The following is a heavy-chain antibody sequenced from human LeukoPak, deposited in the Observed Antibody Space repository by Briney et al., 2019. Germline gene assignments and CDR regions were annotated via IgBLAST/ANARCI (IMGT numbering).Heavy chain of an antibody. J-gene: IGHJ6*04. Sequence: PSETLSLTCADHGGSFSGYYWSWIRQPPGKGLEWIWEINHSGSTNYNPSIKSRVTISVETSKKQFSLLLSYVTAADTAVYYCARGRLVRWLVYYYYYGMDVWGKGTRVTVSS. V-gene: IGHV4-34*01. CDR1: GGSFSGYY. CDR3: ARGRLVRWLVYYYYYGMDV. D-gene: IGHD6-19*01. CDR2: INHSGST.